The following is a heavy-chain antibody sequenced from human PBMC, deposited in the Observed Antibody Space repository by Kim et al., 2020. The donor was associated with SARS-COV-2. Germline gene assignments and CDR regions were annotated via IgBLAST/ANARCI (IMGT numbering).Heavy chain of an antibody. J-gene: IGHJ6*02. CDR2: IDTKTGNP. CDR3: ARSGVMDV. D-gene: IGHD3-10*01. V-gene: IGHV7-4-1*02. CDR1: GYTFTDYT. Sequence: ASVKVSCKASGYTFTDYTMNWVRQAPGQGLEWMGWIDTKTGNPTYVQGFTGRLVFSLDIAVGTAYLQISSLKTEDTAVFYCARSGVMDVWGQGTTVTVSS.